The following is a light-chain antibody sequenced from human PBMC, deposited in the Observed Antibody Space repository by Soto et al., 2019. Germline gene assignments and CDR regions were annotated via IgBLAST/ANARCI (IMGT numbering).Light chain of an antibody. V-gene: IGKV3-20*01. Sequence: EIVLTQSPGTLSLSPGERATLSCRASQSVSSSYLAWYQQKPGQAPRLLIYGASSRATAIPDRFSGSGSGTDFTLTISRLEPEDFAVYYCQQYGSSLSMYTFGQGTKLEIK. CDR1: QSVSSSY. CDR2: GAS. CDR3: QQYGSSLSMYT. J-gene: IGKJ2*01.